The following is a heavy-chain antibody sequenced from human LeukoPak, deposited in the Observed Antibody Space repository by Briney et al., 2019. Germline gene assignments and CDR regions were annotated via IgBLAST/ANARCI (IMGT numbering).Heavy chain of an antibody. J-gene: IGHJ4*02. CDR1: GFTVSNNY. D-gene: IGHD3-22*01. V-gene: IGHV3-66*01. CDR2: IYSGGST. CDR3: ARKHYYDSSGSDTFDY. Sequence: PGGSLRLSCAASGFTVSNNYMSWVRQAPGKGLEWVSVIYSGGSTYYADSVKGRFTISRDNSKNTLYLQMNSLRAEDTAVYYCARKHYYDSSGSDTFDYWGQGTLVTVSS.